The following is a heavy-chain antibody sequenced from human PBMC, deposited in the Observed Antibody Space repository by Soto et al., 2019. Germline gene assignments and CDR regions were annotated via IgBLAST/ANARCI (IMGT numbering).Heavy chain of an antibody. V-gene: IGHV3-74*01. J-gene: IGHJ4*02. CDR2: INSGATTT. D-gene: IGHD6-19*01. Sequence: GGSLRLSCAASGFTFSSSWMHWVRQGPGKGLVCVSRINSGATTTNYADSVKGRFTISRDNAKNTLYLQMDSLTAEDTAVYYCARGPSGWFGYDYWGQGTLVTVSS. CDR1: GFTFSSSW. CDR3: ARGPSGWFGYDY.